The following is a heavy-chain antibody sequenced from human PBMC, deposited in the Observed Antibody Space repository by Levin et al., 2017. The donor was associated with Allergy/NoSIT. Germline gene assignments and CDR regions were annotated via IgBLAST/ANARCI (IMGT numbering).Heavy chain of an antibody. CDR3: AKGYNGWYGFVDY. J-gene: IGHJ4*02. Sequence: RAGGSLRLSCAASGFTFDDYAIHWVRQAPGRGLEWVSGISWNSGSIGYADSVKGRFTISRDNAKNSLYLQMNSLRAEDTALYYCAKGYNGWYGFVDYWGQGTLVTVSS. D-gene: IGHD6-19*01. CDR2: ISWNSGSI. V-gene: IGHV3-9*01. CDR1: GFTFDDYA.